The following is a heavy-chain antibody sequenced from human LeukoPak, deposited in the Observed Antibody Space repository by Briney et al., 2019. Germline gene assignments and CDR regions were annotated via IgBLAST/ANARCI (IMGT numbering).Heavy chain of an antibody. CDR1: GGSISSYY. Sequence: SETLSLTCAVYGGSISSYYWSWIRQPPGKGLEWIAYISDIGSINYNPSLKSRVTISLDTSKNQFSLRLSSVTAADTAVYYCARHAPTTVTTGKFDCWGQGTLVTVSS. D-gene: IGHD4-11*01. CDR2: ISDIGSI. CDR3: ARHAPTTVTTGKFDC. V-gene: IGHV4-59*08. J-gene: IGHJ4*02.